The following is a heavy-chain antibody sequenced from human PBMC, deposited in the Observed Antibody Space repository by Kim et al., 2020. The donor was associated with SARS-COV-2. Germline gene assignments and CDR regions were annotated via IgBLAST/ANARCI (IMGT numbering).Heavy chain of an antibody. CDR3: VKTPHWGRESYAMDL. J-gene: IGHJ6*02. Sequence: GGSLRLSCAASGFIFDDYAMHWVRQAPGKGLEWVSGVNWNNSGIDYADSVKGRFTISRDNAKNSLYLQMNSLRPEDTALYYCVKTPHWGRESYAMDLWGQGTTVTVSS. D-gene: IGHD3-16*01. CDR2: VNWNNSGI. V-gene: IGHV3-9*01. CDR1: GFIFDDYA.